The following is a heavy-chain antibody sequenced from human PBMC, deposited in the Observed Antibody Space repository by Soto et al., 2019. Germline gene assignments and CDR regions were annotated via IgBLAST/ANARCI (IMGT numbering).Heavy chain of an antibody. CDR3: ARDVDYGDYGAFGAFDI. Sequence: QVQLLQSGAEVKKPGSSVKVSCKASGGTFSSYTISWVRQAPGHGLEWMGRIIPILGIANYAQKFQGRVTITADKSTSTAYMELSSLRSEDTAVYYCARDVDYGDYGAFGAFDIWGQGTMVNVSS. CDR2: IIPILGIA. J-gene: IGHJ3*02. D-gene: IGHD4-17*01. V-gene: IGHV1-69*08. CDR1: GGTFSSYT.